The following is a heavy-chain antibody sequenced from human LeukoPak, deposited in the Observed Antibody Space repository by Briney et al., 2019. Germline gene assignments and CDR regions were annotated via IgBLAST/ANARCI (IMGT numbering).Heavy chain of an antibody. CDR3: ARDPAVAAGWFDP. CDR2: IIPIFGTA. Sequence: ASVKVSCKASGGTFSSYAISWVRQAPGQGLEWMGGIIPIFGTANYAQKFQGRVTITADESTSTAYMELSSLRSEDTAVYYCARDPAVAAGWFDPWGQGTLVTVSS. J-gene: IGHJ5*02. V-gene: IGHV1-69*13. CDR1: GGTFSSYA. D-gene: IGHD2-15*01.